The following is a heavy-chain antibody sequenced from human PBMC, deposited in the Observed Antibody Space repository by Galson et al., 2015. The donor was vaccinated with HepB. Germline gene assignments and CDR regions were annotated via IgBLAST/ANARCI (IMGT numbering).Heavy chain of an antibody. CDR3: ARDRHPWHIDY. J-gene: IGHJ4*02. D-gene: IGHD5-12*01. Sequence: SLRLSCAASGFTFSSYLMHWVRQAPGKGLEWLAYDGHSGDSYADSVKGRFTTSRDSSKNTLYLQMNSLRVDDTAVYYCARDRHPWHIDYWGQGTLVTVSS. CDR1: GFTFSSYL. V-gene: IGHV3-33*01. CDR2: DGHSGD.